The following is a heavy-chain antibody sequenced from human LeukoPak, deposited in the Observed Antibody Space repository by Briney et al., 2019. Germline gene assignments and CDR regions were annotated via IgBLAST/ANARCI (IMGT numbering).Heavy chain of an antibody. CDR3: ARVGYSFSLNDWSRIGLGAYPTKYYYYMDV. Sequence: SETLSLTCAVDGGSFSDYSWTWSRQPPGKGLEWNGEINHSGGTNHNPSLMSRVIMSVDTSKNQVSLKVTSVTAADTAVYYCARVGYSFSLNDWSRIGLGAYPTKYYYYMDVWGKGNTATVSS. V-gene: IGHV4-34*01. CDR1: GGSFSDYS. D-gene: IGHD5-18*01. J-gene: IGHJ6*03. CDR2: INHSGGT.